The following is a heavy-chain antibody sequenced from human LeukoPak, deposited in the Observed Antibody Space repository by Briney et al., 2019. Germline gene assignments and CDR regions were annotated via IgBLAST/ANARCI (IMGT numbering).Heavy chain of an antibody. CDR2: LYSSGST. V-gene: IGHV3-53*01. D-gene: IGHD3-10*01. Sequence: GGSLRLSCAASGFSVSIKYMNWVRQAPGKGLEWVSILYSSGSTYYANSLNGRFTISRDNSENKLFLQMNSLRAEDTAVYSCARQRFTMRAYAGNWFDPWGQGTLVTVSS. J-gene: IGHJ5*02. CDR1: GFSVSIKY. CDR3: ARQRFTMRAYAGNWFDP.